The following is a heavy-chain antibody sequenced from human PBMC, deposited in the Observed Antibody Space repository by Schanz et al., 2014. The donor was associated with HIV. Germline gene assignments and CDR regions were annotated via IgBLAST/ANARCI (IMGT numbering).Heavy chain of an antibody. V-gene: IGHV3-23*01. CDR2: ISGSGGTT. Sequence: EVQLLESGGGLVQPGGSLRLSCAASGFTFSTYAMSWVRQAPGKGLQWVSAISGSGGTTHYADSVKGRLTISRDNSKNTLYLQVNRLRAEDTAIYYCAKTSYGWYFDYWGQGTLVTVSS. CDR3: AKTSYGWYFDY. CDR1: GFTFSTYA. J-gene: IGHJ4*02. D-gene: IGHD6-19*01.